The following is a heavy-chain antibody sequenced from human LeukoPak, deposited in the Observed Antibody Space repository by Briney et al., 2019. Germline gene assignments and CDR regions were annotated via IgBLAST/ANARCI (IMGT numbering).Heavy chain of an antibody. J-gene: IGHJ2*01. CDR1: GFTFSHYS. CDR2: FGSDLSFR. Sequence: GGSLRLSCAGSGFTFSHYSMNWVRQAPGKGLEWVASFGSDLSFRSVADSLKGRFTISRENAKNSLYLQMNSLRAGDTAVYYCARAAYSSTWYSRYFDLWGRGTLVTVSS. CDR3: ARAAYSSTWYSRYFDL. D-gene: IGHD6-13*01. V-gene: IGHV3-21*01.